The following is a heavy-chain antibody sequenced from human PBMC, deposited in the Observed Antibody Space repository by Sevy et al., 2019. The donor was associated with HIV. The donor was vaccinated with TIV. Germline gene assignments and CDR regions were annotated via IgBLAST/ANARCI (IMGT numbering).Heavy chain of an antibody. CDR2: ITAYNGNT. J-gene: IGHJ1*01. Sequence: ASVKVSCKASGYTFTNYHITWVRQAPGQGLEWMGWITAYNGNTNYPQRLQGRVTMTTDTSTSTAYMELRSLRSDDTAVYYCARAPSGSQGPDHYFHHWGQGTLVTVSS. CDR1: GYTFTNYH. V-gene: IGHV1-18*01. CDR3: ARAPSGSQGPDHYFHH. D-gene: IGHD1-26*01.